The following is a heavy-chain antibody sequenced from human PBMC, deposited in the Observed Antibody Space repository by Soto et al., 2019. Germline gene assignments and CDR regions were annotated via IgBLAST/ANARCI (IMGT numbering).Heavy chain of an antibody. CDR3: ARCYCSVGSCYTCWHFDL. Sequence: QVQLVQSGAEVKKPGASVKVSCKASGYTFNNYGISWVRQAPGQWLEWMGWIGPYNGNTDHAQNFQGRVTMTTDTSTNTAYMELRSLRSDDTALYYCARCYCSVGSCYTCWHFDLWGPGTLVTVSS. CDR2: IGPYNGNT. V-gene: IGHV1-18*01. J-gene: IGHJ2*01. D-gene: IGHD2-15*01. CDR1: GYTFNNYG.